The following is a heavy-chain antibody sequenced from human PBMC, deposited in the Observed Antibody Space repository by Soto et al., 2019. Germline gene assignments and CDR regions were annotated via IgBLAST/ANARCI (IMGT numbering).Heavy chain of an antibody. V-gene: IGHV4-28*01. D-gene: IGHD3-16*01. CDR3: GRLPRLGDPFDY. J-gene: IGHJ4*02. CDR1: SYSISSGNW. Sequence: QVQLQESGPGLVKPSDTLSLTCVVSSYSISSGNWWGWIRQPPGKGLEWLVYMSYTGTTYYNSYLKSRVTTSVDTSKNQFSLRRSSVTAVDTAVYYCGRLPRLGDPFDYWGQGILVTVSP. CDR2: MSYTGTT.